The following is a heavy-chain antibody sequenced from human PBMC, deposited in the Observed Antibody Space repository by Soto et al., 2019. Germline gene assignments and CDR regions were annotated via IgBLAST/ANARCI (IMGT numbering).Heavy chain of an antibody. J-gene: IGHJ4*02. Sequence: QVQLQESGPGLVKPSGTLSLTCAVSGGSISSTNWWSWVRQPPGKGLEWIGEIYHSGSTNYNPSLETRXXIXVXMSKNPSSRKLSAVTAADTAVDYRARGLRPLSPLDYWGQGPLVTVSS. V-gene: IGHV4-4*02. D-gene: IGHD3-16*02. CDR3: ARGLRPLSPLDY. CDR1: GGSISSTNW. CDR2: IYHSGST.